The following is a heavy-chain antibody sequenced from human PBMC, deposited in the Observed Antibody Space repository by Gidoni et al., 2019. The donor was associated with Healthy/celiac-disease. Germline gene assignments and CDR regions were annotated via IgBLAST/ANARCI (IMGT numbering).Heavy chain of an antibody. CDR1: GFTFSSYA. J-gene: IGHJ6*02. D-gene: IGHD2-21*02. V-gene: IGHV3-30-3*01. CDR3: ARGPSIVVVAAYYYYYGMDV. CDR2: ISYDGSNK. Sequence: QVQLVESGGGVVQPGRSLRLSCAASGFTFSSYAMHWVRQAPGKGLEWVAVISYDGSNKYYADSVKGRFTISRDNSKNTLYLQMNSLKAEDTAVYYCARGPSIVVVAAYYYYYGMDVWGQGTTVTVSS.